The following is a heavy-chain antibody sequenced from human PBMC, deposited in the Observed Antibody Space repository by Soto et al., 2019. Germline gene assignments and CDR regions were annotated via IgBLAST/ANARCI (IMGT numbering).Heavy chain of an antibody. V-gene: IGHV4-31*03. J-gene: IGHJ4*02. Sequence: VQLQESGPGLVKPSQTLSLTCTVSGGSISSGGYYWSWIRQHPGKGLEWIGYIYYSGSTYYNPSLKSRVTISVDTSKNQFSLKLSSVTAADTAVYYCARGGAEDIPIDYWGQGTLVTVSS. CDR2: IYYSGST. CDR3: ARGGAEDIPIDY. CDR1: GGSISSGGYY. D-gene: IGHD2-15*01.